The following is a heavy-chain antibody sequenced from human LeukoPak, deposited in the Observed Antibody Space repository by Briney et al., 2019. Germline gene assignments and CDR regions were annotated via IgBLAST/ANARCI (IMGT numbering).Heavy chain of an antibody. V-gene: IGHV3-48*03. J-gene: IGHJ4*02. D-gene: IGHD4-17*01. CDR3: ARDLDGDLFDY. Sequence: GGSLRLSCAASGFTFSSYAMSWVRQAPGKGLEWLSYITSSGSTIYYADSVKGRFTISRDNAKNSLYLQMNSLRAEDTAVYYCARDLDGDLFDYWGQGTLVTVSS. CDR2: ITSSGSTI. CDR1: GFTFSSYA.